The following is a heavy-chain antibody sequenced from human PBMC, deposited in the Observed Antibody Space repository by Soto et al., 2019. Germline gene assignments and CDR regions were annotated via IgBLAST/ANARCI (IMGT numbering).Heavy chain of an antibody. Sequence: ASVKVSCKTSGYTFTDYYIHGVRQAPGQGLEWMGWINPKSGGTDYAQNFQGRVTMTRDTSISTAYTELSRLRSDDTAVYYCARQYCRHGTCYFDYWGQGTLVTVSS. J-gene: IGHJ4*02. CDR1: GYTFTDYY. V-gene: IGHV1-2*02. CDR2: INPKSGGT. D-gene: IGHD2-15*01. CDR3: ARQYCRHGTCYFDY.